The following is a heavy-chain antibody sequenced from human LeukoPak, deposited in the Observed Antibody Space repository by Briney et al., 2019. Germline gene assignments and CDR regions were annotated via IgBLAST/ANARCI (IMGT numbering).Heavy chain of an antibody. CDR3: ARSIAAAGTYWFDP. Sequence: ASVKVSCKASGGTFSSYAVSWVRQAPGQGLEWMGGIIPIFVTANYAQKFQGRVTITADESTSTAYMELSSLRSEDTAVYYCARSIAAAGTYWFDPWGQGTMVTVSS. V-gene: IGHV1-69*13. CDR2: IIPIFVTA. CDR1: GGTFSSYA. J-gene: IGHJ5*02. D-gene: IGHD6-13*01.